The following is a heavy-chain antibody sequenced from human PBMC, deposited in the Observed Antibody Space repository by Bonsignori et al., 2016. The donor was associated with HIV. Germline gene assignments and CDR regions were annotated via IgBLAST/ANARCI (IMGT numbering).Heavy chain of an antibody. CDR2: MNPNSGKT. J-gene: IGHJ3*02. Sequence: WVRQAPGQGLEWMGWMNPNSGKTFYAQKFQGRVTMTRNTSISTAYMELSRLRSEDTAVYFCARPQEAAIVPSDAFDIWGQGTMVTVSS. CDR3: ARPQEAAIVPSDAFDI. D-gene: IGHD2-15*01. V-gene: IGHV1-8*01.